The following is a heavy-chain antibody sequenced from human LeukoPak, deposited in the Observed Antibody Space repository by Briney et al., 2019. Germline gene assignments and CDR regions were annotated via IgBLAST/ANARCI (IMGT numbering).Heavy chain of an antibody. CDR1: GGSFSGYY. V-gene: IGHV4-34*01. CDR2: INHSGST. J-gene: IGHJ6*04. CDR3: ARGRGRGHRGGYYYYGMDV. D-gene: IGHD5-18*01. Sequence: PSETLSLTCAVYGGSFSGYYWSWIRQPPGKGLEWIGEINHSGSTNYNPSLKSRVNISVDTSKNQFSLKLSSVTAADTAVYYCARGRGRGHRGGYYYYGMDVWGKGTTVTVSS.